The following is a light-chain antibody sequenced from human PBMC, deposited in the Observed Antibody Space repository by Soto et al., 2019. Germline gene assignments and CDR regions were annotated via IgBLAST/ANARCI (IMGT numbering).Light chain of an antibody. V-gene: IGKV1-13*02. J-gene: IGKJ4*01. CDR2: DAS. CDR3: LQFNSYPLT. Sequence: AIQLTQSPSSLSASVGDRVTITCRASQGISSALAWYQQKPGKGPKLLIYDASSLESGVPSRFSGSGSGTDFALTISSLQPEDFAPYYCLQFNSYPLTFGGGTKVEI. CDR1: QGISSA.